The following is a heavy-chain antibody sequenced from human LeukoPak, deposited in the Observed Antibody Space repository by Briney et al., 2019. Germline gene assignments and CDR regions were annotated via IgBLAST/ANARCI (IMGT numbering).Heavy chain of an antibody. Sequence: SETLSLTCAVSGYSISSGYYWGWIRQPPGKGLEWIGSIYHSGSTYYNPSLKSRVTISVDTYKTQFSLKLSSVTAADTAVYYCACSATYYDFWSGYRGAYFDYWGQGTLVTVSS. CDR3: ACSATYYDFWSGYRGAYFDY. CDR2: IYHSGST. D-gene: IGHD3-3*01. V-gene: IGHV4-38-2*01. CDR1: GYSISSGYY. J-gene: IGHJ4*02.